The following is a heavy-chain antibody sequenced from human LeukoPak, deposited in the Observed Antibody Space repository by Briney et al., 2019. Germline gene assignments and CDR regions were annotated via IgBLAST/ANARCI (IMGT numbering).Heavy chain of an antibody. CDR2: INHSGST. J-gene: IGHJ4*02. CDR3: ARDQGLYSSGWFDY. V-gene: IGHV4-34*01. D-gene: IGHD6-19*01. CDR1: GGSFSGYY. Sequence: SETLSLTCAVYGGSFSGYYWSWIRQPPGKGLEWIGEINHSGSTNYNPSLKSRVTISVDKSKNQFSLKLSSVTAADTAVYYCARDQGLYSSGWFDYWGQGTLVTVSS.